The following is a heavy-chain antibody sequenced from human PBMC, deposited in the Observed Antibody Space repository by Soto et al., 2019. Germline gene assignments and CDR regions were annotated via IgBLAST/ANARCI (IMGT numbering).Heavy chain of an antibody. D-gene: IGHD3-16*01. J-gene: IGHJ4*02. Sequence: QAQLVESGGGVVQPGRSLRLSCAASGSIFRGYGMHWVRQAPGKGLEWVAVIRFDGSNINYADSVMGRFTISRDTYKNILDLKLNSLRVEDTAVYYCVRDGVGDTPVWGYLDYWGQGTLVTVSS. CDR1: GSIFRGYG. V-gene: IGHV3-33*01. CDR2: IRFDGSNI. CDR3: VRDGVGDTPVWGYLDY.